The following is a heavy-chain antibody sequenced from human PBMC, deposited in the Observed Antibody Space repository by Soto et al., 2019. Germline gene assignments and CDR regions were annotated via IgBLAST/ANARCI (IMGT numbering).Heavy chain of an antibody. CDR2: IDPSDSQT. Sequence: GESLKISCKGSGYSFAGYWITWVRQKPGKGLEWMGRIDPSDSQTYYSPSFRGHVTISVTKSITTVFLQWSSLRASDTAMYYCARQIYDSDTGPNFQYYFDSWGPGTPLTVS. CDR1: GYSFAGYW. J-gene: IGHJ4*02. D-gene: IGHD3-22*01. V-gene: IGHV5-10-1*01. CDR3: ARQIYDSDTGPNFQYYFDS.